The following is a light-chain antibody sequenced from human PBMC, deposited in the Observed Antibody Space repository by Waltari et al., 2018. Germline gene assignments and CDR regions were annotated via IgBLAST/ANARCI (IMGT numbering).Light chain of an antibody. J-gene: IGKJ5*01. Sequence: EIVLTQSPVILSLSPGETATLSCRASQSVTNYLAWYQQRPGQAPTLLIYHASNRATGIPARFSGSGSGTDFTLTINSLEPEDFAVYYCQQRGTWPPITFGQGTRLEIK. CDR1: QSVTNY. V-gene: IGKV3-11*01. CDR3: QQRGTWPPIT. CDR2: HAS.